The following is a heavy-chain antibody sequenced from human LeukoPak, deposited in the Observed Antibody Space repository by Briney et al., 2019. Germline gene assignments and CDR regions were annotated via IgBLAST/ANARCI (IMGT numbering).Heavy chain of an antibody. D-gene: IGHD6-6*01. V-gene: IGHV3-15*01. CDR1: GFTFSSYG. CDR3: TVEYSRSSISFDY. CDR2: IKSKTDGGTT. Sequence: GGSLRLSCAASGFTFSSYGMHWVRQAPGKGLEWVGRIKSKTDGGTTDYAAPVKGRFTISRDDSRNTLFLQMNSLKTEDTGVYYCTVEYSRSSISFDYWGQGTLVTVSS. J-gene: IGHJ4*02.